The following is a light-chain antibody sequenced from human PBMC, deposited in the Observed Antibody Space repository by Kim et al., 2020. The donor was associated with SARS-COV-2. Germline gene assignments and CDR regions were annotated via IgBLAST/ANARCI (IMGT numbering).Light chain of an antibody. J-gene: IGLJ2*01. CDR1: DADTGANP. CDR2: SNN. CDR3: EAWDDSLNGML. V-gene: IGLV1-44*01. Sequence: QSVNISCYGSDADTGANPVNWYQELPGADPKIVIYSNNERPSGVPDRFSGSKSVTSASLAISGLRSEDEANYYCEAWDDSLNGMLFGGGTQLTVL.